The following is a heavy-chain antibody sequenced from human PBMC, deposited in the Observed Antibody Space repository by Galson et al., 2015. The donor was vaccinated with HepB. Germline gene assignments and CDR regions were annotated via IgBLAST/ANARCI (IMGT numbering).Heavy chain of an antibody. CDR1: GFTFSSYG. J-gene: IGHJ6*03. Sequence: SLRLSCAASGFTFSSYGMHWVRQAPGKGLEWVAIIWYDGSYKYYADSVKGRFTISRDNSKNSLYLQMNSLRAEDTAVYYCARVGSGLESSYYMDVWGKGTTVTVSS. V-gene: IGHV3-33*01. D-gene: IGHD3-10*01. CDR2: IWYDGSYK. CDR3: ARVGSGLESSYYMDV.